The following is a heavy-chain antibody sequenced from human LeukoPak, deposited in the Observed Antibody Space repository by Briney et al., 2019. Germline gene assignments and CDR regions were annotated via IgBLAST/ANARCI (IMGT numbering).Heavy chain of an antibody. CDR1: GFSFSSYE. CDR2: ISSSGSTI. Sequence: GGSLRLSCAGSGFSFSSYEMNWFRQAPGKGLEWVSYISSSGSTIYYADSVKGRFTSSRDNAKNSLYLHMNSLRAEDTALYYCARGYCNSDSCYGGDYWGQGTLVTVSS. J-gene: IGHJ4*02. CDR3: ARGYCNSDSCYGGDY. V-gene: IGHV3-48*03. D-gene: IGHD2-2*01.